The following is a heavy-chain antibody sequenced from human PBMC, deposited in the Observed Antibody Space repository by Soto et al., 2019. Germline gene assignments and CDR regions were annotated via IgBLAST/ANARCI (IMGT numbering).Heavy chain of an antibody. Sequence: HPGGSLRLSCAASGFTFSSYAMSWVRQAPGKGLEWVSAISGSGSTIYYADSVKGRFTISRDNAKNSLYLQMNSLRAEDTAVYYCSRNQLEDIVLMVYADDAFDIWGQGTMVTVSS. CDR3: SRNQLEDIVLMVYADDAFDI. CDR2: ISGSGSTI. J-gene: IGHJ3*02. D-gene: IGHD2-8*01. CDR1: GFTFSSYA. V-gene: IGHV3-23*01.